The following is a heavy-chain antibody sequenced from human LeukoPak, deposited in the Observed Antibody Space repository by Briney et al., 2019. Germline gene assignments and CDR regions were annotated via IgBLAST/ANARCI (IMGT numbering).Heavy chain of an antibody. J-gene: IGHJ4*02. D-gene: IGHD6-6*01. Sequence: GSSVKVSCKSSGATFSSYAISWVRQAPGQGLEWVARITPTLDLAFYAQKFQGRVTLTADRSTSTAYLESTGLRSDDTAVYYCARPGVAARPDEFGYWGQGTLVTVSS. CDR1: GATFSSYA. CDR3: ARPGVAARPDEFGY. V-gene: IGHV1-69*10. CDR2: ITPTLDLA.